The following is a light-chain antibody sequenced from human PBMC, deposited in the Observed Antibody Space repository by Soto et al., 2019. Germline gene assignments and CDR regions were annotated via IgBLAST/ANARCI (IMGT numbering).Light chain of an antibody. CDR3: SSYASSRTLV. J-gene: IGLJ1*01. CDR2: EVS. V-gene: IGLV2-14*01. Sequence: QSALTQPASVSGSPGQSITISCTGTSSDVGCHNYVSWYQQHPGKAPQLMIYEVSSRPSGVSNRFSGSKSGNTASLTISGLQAVDEADYYCSSYASSRTLVFGTGTKVTVL. CDR1: SSDVGCHNY.